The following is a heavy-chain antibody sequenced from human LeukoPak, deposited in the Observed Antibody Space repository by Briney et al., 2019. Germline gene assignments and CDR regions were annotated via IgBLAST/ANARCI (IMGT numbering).Heavy chain of an antibody. CDR2: INGDGSTI. CDR1: GFTFNGHW. J-gene: IGHJ4*02. V-gene: IGHV3-74*01. CDR3: AKGNWNDFPLAFDY. D-gene: IGHD1-1*01. Sequence: PGGSLRLSCEASGFTFNGHWMHWVRQAPGKGLVWVSLINGDGSTISYADSVKGRFTISRDNAKNRLYLQMNSLRAEDTAVYYCAKGNWNDFPLAFDYWGQGTLVTVSS.